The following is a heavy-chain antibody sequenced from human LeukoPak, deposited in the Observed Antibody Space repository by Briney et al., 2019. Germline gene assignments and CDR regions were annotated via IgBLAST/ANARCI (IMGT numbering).Heavy chain of an antibody. Sequence: GGSLRLSCSASGFTFSRCGMHWVRQAPGKGLKFVSAISSDGVATRYADSVRGRFTISRDDSKNMLYLQMSSLRPEDAAVYYCVKDLDGSHTFDYWGQGTLVTVSS. CDR3: VKDLDGSHTFDY. J-gene: IGHJ4*02. D-gene: IGHD1-26*01. CDR2: ISSDGVAT. V-gene: IGHV3-64D*06. CDR1: GFTFSRCG.